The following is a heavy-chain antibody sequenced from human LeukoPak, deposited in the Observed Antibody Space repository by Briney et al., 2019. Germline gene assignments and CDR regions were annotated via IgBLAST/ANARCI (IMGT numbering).Heavy chain of an antibody. CDR2: SSGSGGSA. CDR1: GSTFGNYY. CDR3: SGGLQLLHWFDP. Sequence: GGSLRLSCAASGSTFGNYYMSWVRQAPGKGLEWVSISSGSGGSAYYADSVKGRFTISRDDSKNTLYLQMNNLRAEDTAVYYCSGGLQLLHWFDPWGQGTLVTVSS. D-gene: IGHD2-15*01. V-gene: IGHV3-23*01. J-gene: IGHJ5*02.